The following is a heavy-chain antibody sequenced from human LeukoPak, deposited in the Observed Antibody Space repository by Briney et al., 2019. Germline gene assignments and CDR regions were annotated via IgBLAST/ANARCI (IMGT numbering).Heavy chain of an antibody. CDR3: ARDAGTRISPYYYYYYMDA. CDR1: GASIDSGSFY. D-gene: IGHD3-10*01. V-gene: IGHV4-61*02. Sequence: PSETLSLTCTVSGASIDSGSFYCSWIRQPAGKGLEWIGRVFSRGNTHYNPSLKSRVTMSIDTSKNQFSLTLSSVTAADTATYYCARDAGTRISPYYYYYYMDAWGKGTTVTVSS. J-gene: IGHJ6*03. CDR2: VFSRGNT.